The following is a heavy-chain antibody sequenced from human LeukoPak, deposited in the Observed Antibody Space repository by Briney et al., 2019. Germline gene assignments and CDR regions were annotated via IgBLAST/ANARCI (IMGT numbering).Heavy chain of an antibody. CDR2: IVVGSGNT. V-gene: IGHV1-58*02. CDR1: GFTFTSSA. Sequence: SVKVSCKASGFTFTSSAMQWVRQARGQRLEWLGWIVVGSGNTNYAQKFQERVTITRDMSTSTAYMELSSLRSEDTAVYYCAAIPNSSGYYSIGGLDYWGQGTLVTVSS. J-gene: IGHJ4*02. CDR3: AAIPNSSGYYSIGGLDY. D-gene: IGHD3-22*01.